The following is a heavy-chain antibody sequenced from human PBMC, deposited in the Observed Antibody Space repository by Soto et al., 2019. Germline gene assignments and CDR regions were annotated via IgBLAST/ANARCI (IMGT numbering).Heavy chain of an antibody. Sequence: QVQLVESGGGVVQPGRSLRLSCAASGFTFSSYGMHWVRQAPGKGLEWVAVIWYDGSNKYYADSVKGRFTISRDNSKNTLYLQMNSLRTEDRAVYYCARDLAAGVTALLDYWGQGTLVTVSS. D-gene: IGHD2-21*02. CDR3: ARDLAAGVTALLDY. J-gene: IGHJ4*02. CDR2: IWYDGSNK. CDR1: GFTFSSYG. V-gene: IGHV3-33*01.